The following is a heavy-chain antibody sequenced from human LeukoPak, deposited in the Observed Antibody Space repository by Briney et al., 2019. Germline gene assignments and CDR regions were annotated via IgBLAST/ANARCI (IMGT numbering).Heavy chain of an antibody. CDR3: ARGRRSSGRHDAFDI. CDR2: IYYSGST. D-gene: IGHD6-19*01. CDR1: GGSFSGYY. J-gene: IGHJ3*02. Sequence: SETLSLTCAVYGGSFSGYYWSWIRQPPGKGLEWIGYIYYSGSTNYNPSLKSRVTISLDTSKNQFSLKLGSVTAADTAVYYCARGRRSSGRHDAFDIWGQGTMVTVSS. V-gene: IGHV4-59*01.